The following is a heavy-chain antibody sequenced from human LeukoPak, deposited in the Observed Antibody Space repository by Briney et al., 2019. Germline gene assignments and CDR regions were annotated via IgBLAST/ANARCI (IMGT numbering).Heavy chain of an antibody. D-gene: IGHD3-10*01. CDR3: AKTSYGSGSYYIRERYFDY. CDR1: GFTFSSYE. Sequence: GGSLRLSCAASGFTFSSYEMNWVRQAPGKGLEWVSYISSSGSTIYYADSVKGRFTISGGNAKNSLYLQMNSLRAEDTAVYYCAKTSYGSGSYYIRERYFDYWGQGTLVTVSS. CDR2: ISSSGSTI. V-gene: IGHV3-48*03. J-gene: IGHJ4*02.